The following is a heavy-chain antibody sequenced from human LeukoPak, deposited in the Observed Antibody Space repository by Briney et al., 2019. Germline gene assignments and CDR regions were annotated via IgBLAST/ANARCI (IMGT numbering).Heavy chain of an antibody. CDR3: AKDSAYSSSSVDY. CDR1: GFTLDDYV. J-gene: IGHJ4*02. CDR2: IGWCSGSI. Sequence: PGGSLRLSCAASGFTLDDYVMHWVRQAPGEGRVGGSGIGWCSGSIGYVDSVKGRFTISRDNAKNSLYLQMNSLRPEDTALYYCAKDSAYSSSSVDYWGQGTLVTVSS. D-gene: IGHD6-6*01. V-gene: IGHV3-9*01.